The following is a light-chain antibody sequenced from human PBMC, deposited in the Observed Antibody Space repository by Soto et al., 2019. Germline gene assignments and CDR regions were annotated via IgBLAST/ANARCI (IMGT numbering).Light chain of an antibody. CDR1: RSDVGGYNY. V-gene: IGLV2-14*01. CDR3: NSSTSKSTGV. Sequence: QSALTQPASVSGSPGQSITISCTGTRSDVGGYNYVSWYQQHPGKAPKLIIYEVSNRPSGVSNRFSGSKSGNTASLTISWPQAEDEADYYYNSSTSKSTGVFGTRTKLTVL. J-gene: IGLJ1*01. CDR2: EVS.